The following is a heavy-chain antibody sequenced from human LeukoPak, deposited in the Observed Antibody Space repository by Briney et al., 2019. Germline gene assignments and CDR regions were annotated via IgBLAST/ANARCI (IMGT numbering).Heavy chain of an antibody. V-gene: IGHV4-4*07. CDR3: ARDEHDYGDYGTFDY. Sequence: PSETLSLTCIVSGGSISSYYWSWIRQPAGKGLEWIGRLYTSGDTNYNPSLKSRLTMSLDTSKNQFSLKLSSVTAADTAVYYCARDEHDYGDYGTFDYWGQGTLVTVSS. CDR2: LYTSGDT. CDR1: GGSISSYY. J-gene: IGHJ4*02. D-gene: IGHD4-17*01.